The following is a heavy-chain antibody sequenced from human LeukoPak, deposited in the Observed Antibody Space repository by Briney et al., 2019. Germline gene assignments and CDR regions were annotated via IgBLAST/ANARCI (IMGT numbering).Heavy chain of an antibody. J-gene: IGHJ4*02. CDR2: ISSSSISI. D-gene: IGHD3-10*01. V-gene: IGHV3-21*01. Sequence: PGGSLRLSCAASGIIFSSYSMNWVRQAPGKGLEWVASISSSSISIYYTDSVKGRFTIFRDNAKNSLYLQMSSLRAEDTAVYYCARDPPYFYGSGSILTDYWGQGTLVTVSS. CDR3: ARDPPYFYGSGSILTDY. CDR1: GIIFSSYS.